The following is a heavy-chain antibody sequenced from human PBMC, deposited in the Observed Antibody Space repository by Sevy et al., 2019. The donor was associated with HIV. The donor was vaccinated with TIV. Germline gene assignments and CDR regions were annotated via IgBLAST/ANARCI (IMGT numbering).Heavy chain of an antibody. D-gene: IGHD6-6*01. CDR3: AREEYSSSSGNWFDP. J-gene: IGHJ5*02. V-gene: IGHV4-59*01. CDR2: IYYSGST. Sequence: SETLSLTCTVSGGSISSYYWSWIRQPPGKGLEWIGYIYYSGSTNYNPSLKSRVTISVDTSKNQFSLKLSSVTAADTAVYYCAREEYSSSSGNWFDPWGQGTLVTVSS. CDR1: GGSISSYY.